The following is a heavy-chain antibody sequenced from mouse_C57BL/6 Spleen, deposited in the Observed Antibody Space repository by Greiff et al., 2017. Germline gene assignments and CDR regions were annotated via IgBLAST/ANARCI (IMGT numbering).Heavy chain of an antibody. Sequence: EVKLVESGGGLVKPGGSLKLSCAASGFTFSDYGMHWVRQAPEKGLEWVAYISSGSSTIYYADTVKGRFTISRDNAKNTLFLQMTSLRSEDTAMYYCARGGILSAWFAYWGQGTLVTVSA. CDR1: GFTFSDYG. J-gene: IGHJ3*01. CDR3: ARGGILSAWFAY. CDR2: ISSGSSTI. V-gene: IGHV5-17*01. D-gene: IGHD6-1*01.